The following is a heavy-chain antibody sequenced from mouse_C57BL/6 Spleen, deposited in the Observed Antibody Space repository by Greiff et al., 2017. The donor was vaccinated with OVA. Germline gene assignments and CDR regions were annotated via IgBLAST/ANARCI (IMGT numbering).Heavy chain of an antibody. V-gene: IGHV1-69*01. CDR2: IDPSDSYT. CDR3: ARGLRLDY. D-gene: IGHD3-2*02. J-gene: IGHJ2*01. CDR1: GYTFTSYW. Sequence: GAELVMPGASVKLSCKASGYTFTSYWMHWVKQRPGQGLEWIGEIDPSDSYTNYNQKFKGKSTLTVDKSSSTAYMQLSSLTSEDSAVYYCARGLRLDYWGQGTTLTVSS.